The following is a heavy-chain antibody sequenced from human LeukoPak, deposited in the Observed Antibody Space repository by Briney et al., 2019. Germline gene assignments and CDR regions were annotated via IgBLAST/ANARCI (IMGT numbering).Heavy chain of an antibody. CDR3: AREVTE. CDR2: MSYDGSII. V-gene: IGHV3-30-3*01. CDR1: GFSFSSYS. J-gene: IGHJ4*02. Sequence: GGSLRLSCAASGFSFSSYSMHWVRQAPGKGLEWVAVMSYDGSIIYYADSVKGRFTISRDNSKNTLYLQMNGLRVEDTAVYYCAREVTEWGQGTLVTVSS. D-gene: IGHD2-21*02.